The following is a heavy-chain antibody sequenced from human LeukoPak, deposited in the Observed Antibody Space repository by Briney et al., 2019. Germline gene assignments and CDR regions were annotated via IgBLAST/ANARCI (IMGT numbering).Heavy chain of an antibody. CDR1: GGSISSYY. J-gene: IGHJ6*02. CDR2: IHYSGYT. D-gene: IGHD5-18*01. Sequence: SETLSLTCTVSGGSISSYYWSWIRQPPGKGLEWIGYIHYSGYTNYNPSLKSRVTISGDTSKNQFSLKLSSVTAADTAVYYCARGDTGYYYYGVDVWGQGTTVTVSS. V-gene: IGHV4-59*01. CDR3: ARGDTGYYYYGVDV.